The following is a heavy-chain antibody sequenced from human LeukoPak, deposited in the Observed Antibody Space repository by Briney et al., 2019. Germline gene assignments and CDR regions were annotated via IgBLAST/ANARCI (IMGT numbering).Heavy chain of an antibody. CDR3: AKVGALADDSSGYYFGGKYRHQYYFDY. CDR2: ISGSGGST. D-gene: IGHD3-22*01. V-gene: IGHV3-23*01. Sequence: GGSLRLSCAASGFTFSSYAMSWVRQAPGKGLEWVSAISGSGGSTYYADSVKGRFTISRDNSKNTLYLQMNSLRAEDTAVYYCAKVGALADDSSGYYFGGKYRHQYYFDYWGQGTLVTVSS. CDR1: GFTFSSYA. J-gene: IGHJ4*02.